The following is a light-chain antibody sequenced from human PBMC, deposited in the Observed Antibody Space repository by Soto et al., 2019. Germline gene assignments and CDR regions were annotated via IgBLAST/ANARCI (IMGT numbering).Light chain of an antibody. Sequence: SLAQPASVSESPGPAITMSCGGTSSDVGAFNYVSWYQRHPGKAPKLMIYDVSNRPSGVSNRFSGSKSGNTASLTISGLRAEDEADYYCNSYTSNNTYVFGTGTKVTVL. J-gene: IGLJ1*01. CDR2: DVS. V-gene: IGLV2-14*03. CDR3: NSYTSNNTYV. CDR1: SSDVGAFNY.